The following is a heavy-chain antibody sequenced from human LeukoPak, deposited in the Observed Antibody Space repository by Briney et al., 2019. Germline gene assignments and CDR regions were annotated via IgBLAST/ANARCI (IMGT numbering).Heavy chain of an antibody. J-gene: IGHJ4*02. CDR3: ARESSSYTNFDY. Sequence: GGSLRLSRAASGFTFSSYGMHWVRQAPGKGLEWVAVIWYDGSNKYYADSVKGRFTISRDNSKNTLYLQMNSLRAEDTAVYYCARESSSYTNFDYWGQGTLVTVSS. V-gene: IGHV3-33*01. CDR2: IWYDGSNK. CDR1: GFTFSSYG. D-gene: IGHD6-13*01.